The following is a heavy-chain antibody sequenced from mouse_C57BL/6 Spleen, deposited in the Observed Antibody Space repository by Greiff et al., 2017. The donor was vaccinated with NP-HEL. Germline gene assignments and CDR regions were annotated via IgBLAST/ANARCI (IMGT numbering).Heavy chain of an antibody. CDR2: IYPGDGDT. CDR3: ARTSNSWFAY. D-gene: IGHD2-5*01. CDR1: GYAFSSYW. J-gene: IGHJ3*01. V-gene: IGHV1-80*01. Sequence: ESGAELVKPGASVKISCKASGYAFSSYWMNWVKQRPGKGLEWIGQIYPGDGDTNYNGKFKGKATLTADKSSSTAYMQLSSLTSEDSAVYCCARTSNSWFAYWGQGTLVTVSA.